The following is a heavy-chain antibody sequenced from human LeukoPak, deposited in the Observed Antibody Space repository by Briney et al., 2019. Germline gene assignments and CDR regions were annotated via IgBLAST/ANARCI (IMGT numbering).Heavy chain of an antibody. Sequence: ASVKVSCKASGYTFTGYYMHWVRQAPGQGLEWMGWINPNSGGTNYAQKFQGRATMTRDTSISTAYMELSRLRSDDTAVYYCARDVVGATPAAFDYWGQGTLVTVSS. D-gene: IGHD1-26*01. CDR3: ARDVVGATPAAFDY. J-gene: IGHJ4*02. V-gene: IGHV1-2*02. CDR1: GYTFTGYY. CDR2: INPNSGGT.